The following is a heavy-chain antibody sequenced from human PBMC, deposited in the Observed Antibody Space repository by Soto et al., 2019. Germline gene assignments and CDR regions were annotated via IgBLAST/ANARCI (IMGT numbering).Heavy chain of an antibody. CDR2: LSAYNGNT. J-gene: IGHJ1*01. Sequence: QVQLVQSGAEVKKPGASVKVSCKASGYTFTSYGISWVRQAPGQGLEWMGWLSAYNGNTNYAQKLQGRVTMTTVTSTSTAYMERRSLGSDDTAVYYCARVADYYDSSGYYPLEYFQHWCQGTLVTVCS. CDR3: ARVADYYDSSGYYPLEYFQH. V-gene: IGHV1-18*01. D-gene: IGHD3-22*01. CDR1: GYTFTSYG.